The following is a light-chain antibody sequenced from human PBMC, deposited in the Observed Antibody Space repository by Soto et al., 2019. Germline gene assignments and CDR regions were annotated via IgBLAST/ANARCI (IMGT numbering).Light chain of an antibody. Sequence: QSVQTHPPSVSSAPGRTVTISCSGSSSNIGNSFVSWYQQLPGTAPRLLIYDNNERPSGIPDRFSGSKSGTSATLGITGLQTGDEADYYCGAWDGGLSAFVFGTGTKVTVL. V-gene: IGLV1-51*01. CDR3: GAWDGGLSAFV. CDR2: DNN. CDR1: SSNIGNSF. J-gene: IGLJ1*01.